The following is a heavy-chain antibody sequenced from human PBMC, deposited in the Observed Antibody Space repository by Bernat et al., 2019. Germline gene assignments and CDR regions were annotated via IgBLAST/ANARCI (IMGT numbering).Heavy chain of an antibody. V-gene: IGHV4-31*03. D-gene: IGHD4-17*01. Sequence: QLQLQESGPGLVKPSETLSLSCTVSGGSISSAAYYWSWIRQHPGKGLEWIAYICYSGTTYYNPSLKSRVSISVDTSRNQFSLQLDSVTAADTAVYYCARKRDDGDYHFDYWGQGTLVTVSS. J-gene: IGHJ4*02. CDR3: ARKRDDGDYHFDY. CDR2: ICYSGTT. CDR1: GGSISSAAYY.